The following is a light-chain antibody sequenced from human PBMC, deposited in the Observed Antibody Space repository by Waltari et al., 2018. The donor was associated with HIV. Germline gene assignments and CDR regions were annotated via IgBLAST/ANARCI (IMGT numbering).Light chain of an antibody. CDR1: QGIGKW. J-gene: IGKJ4*01. Sequence: DIQMTQSPSSVSTSVGDRVTITCRASQGIGKWLAWYQQKPGKAPKLLIFAASSLQSGVPSRFSGSGSGTDFNLTISGLQPEDLATYVCQQTNNFPLTFGGGTKVDI. CDR3: QQTNNFPLT. V-gene: IGKV1-12*01. CDR2: AAS.